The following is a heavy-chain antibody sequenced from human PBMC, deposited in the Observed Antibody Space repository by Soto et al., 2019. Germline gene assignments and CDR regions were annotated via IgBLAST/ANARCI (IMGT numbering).Heavy chain of an antibody. CDR2: IYYSGST. J-gene: IGHJ3*01. CDR1: Y. D-gene: IGHD3-10*02. Sequence: YCCYARHSSKKRMDWIGYIYYSGSTDYNPSLKRRATISVDTSKNQFSLKLSSVTAADTAVYYCERYVCFSSYGVHHDLHA. V-gene: IGHV4-59*01. CDR3: ERYVCFSSYGVHHDLHA.